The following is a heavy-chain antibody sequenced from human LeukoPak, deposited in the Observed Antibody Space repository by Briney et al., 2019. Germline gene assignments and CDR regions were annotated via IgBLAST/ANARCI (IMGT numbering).Heavy chain of an antibody. CDR2: ISSSSSYT. D-gene: IGHD5-18*01. CDR3: ARGPSGYSYGYALDY. J-gene: IGHJ4*02. V-gene: IGHV3-11*06. Sequence: PGGSLRLSCAASGFTFSDYYMSWIRQAPGKGLEWVSYISSSSSYTNYADSVKDRFTISRDNAKNSLYLQMNSLRAEDTAVYYCARGPSGYSYGYALDYWGQGTLVTVSS. CDR1: GFTFSDYY.